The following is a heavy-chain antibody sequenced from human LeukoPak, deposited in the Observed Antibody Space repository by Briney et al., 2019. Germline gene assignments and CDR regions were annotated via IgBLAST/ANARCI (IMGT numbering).Heavy chain of an antibody. CDR3: ARDRTYSSGWYGTYYYYGMDV. Sequence: VASVKVSCKASGGTFSSYATSWVRQAPGQGLEWMGRIIPILGIANYAQKFQGRVTITADKSTSTAYMELSSLRSEDTAVYYCARDRTYSSGWYGTYYYYGMDVWGQGTTVTVSS. CDR2: IIPILGIA. J-gene: IGHJ6*02. V-gene: IGHV1-69*04. D-gene: IGHD6-19*01. CDR1: GGTFSSYA.